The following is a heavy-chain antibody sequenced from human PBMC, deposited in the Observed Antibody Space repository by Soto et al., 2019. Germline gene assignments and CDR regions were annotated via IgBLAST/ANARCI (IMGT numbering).Heavy chain of an antibody. CDR1: GYTFIKYG. D-gene: IGHD3-10*02. Sequence: QVHLVQSGAEVKKPGASVKVSCKASGYTFIKYGISWVRQAPGQGLEWMGWISVSTGNTNYIQSPRGRLTLTTDPSKSTAFMELGSLRSDDTAVYYWVRGNVLLWLGSYDLWGQGTLVTVSS. CDR3: VRGNVLLWLGSYDL. V-gene: IGHV1-18*01. J-gene: IGHJ5*02. CDR2: ISVSTGNT.